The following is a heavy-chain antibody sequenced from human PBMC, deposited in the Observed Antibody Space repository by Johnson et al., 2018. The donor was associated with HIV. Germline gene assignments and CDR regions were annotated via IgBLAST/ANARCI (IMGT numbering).Heavy chain of an antibody. Sequence: QVQLVESGGGVVQPGRSLRLSCAVSGFTFSSYPMHWVRQAPGKGLEWVAVISYDGSNKYYADSVKGRFTISRDNSKNTLYLQMNRLRAEDTALYYCAKDIYGYDAFDIWGQGTMVTVSS. CDR3: AKDIYGYDAFDI. CDR1: GFTFSSYP. D-gene: IGHD5-24*01. CDR2: ISYDGSNK. V-gene: IGHV3-30*04. J-gene: IGHJ3*02.